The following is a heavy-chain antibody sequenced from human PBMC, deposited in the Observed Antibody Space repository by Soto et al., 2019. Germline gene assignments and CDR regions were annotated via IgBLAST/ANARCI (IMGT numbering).Heavy chain of an antibody. Sequence: VQLVESGGGLVQPGESLRLSCAASGFTFSYYWMHWVRQTPGKGLLWVSHIHNDGSRTTYADSVKGRFTISRDNARNTVYLQMNSLRDEDTAVYYCARGDRGAFDLWGQGTAVTVSS. CDR3: ARGDRGAFDL. J-gene: IGHJ3*01. V-gene: IGHV3-74*03. CDR2: IHNDGSRT. D-gene: IGHD1-26*01. CDR1: GFTFSYYW.